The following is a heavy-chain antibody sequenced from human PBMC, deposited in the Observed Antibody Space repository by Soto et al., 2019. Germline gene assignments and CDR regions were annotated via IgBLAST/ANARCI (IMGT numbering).Heavy chain of an antibody. J-gene: IGHJ5*02. V-gene: IGHV1-18*04. CDR3: VSLVTAIPA. CDR2: ISAYNGNT. CDR1: GYTFTSYG. D-gene: IGHD2-21*02. Sequence: WDSVKVSCKASGYTFTSYGISWVRQAPGQGLEWMGWISAYNGNTNYAQKLQGRVTMTTDTSTSTAYMELRSLRSDDTAVYYCVSLVTAIPAWGQGTLVTVSS.